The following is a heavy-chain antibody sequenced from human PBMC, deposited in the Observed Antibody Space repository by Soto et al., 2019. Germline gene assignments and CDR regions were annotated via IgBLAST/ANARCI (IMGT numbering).Heavy chain of an antibody. J-gene: IGHJ5*02. CDR1: GYSFTNND. Sequence: ASVNVSCKASGYSFTNNDVSWVRQATGQGLEWMGWMNPGSGDKGYAQKFQGRVTMTRDITIATAYMELSSVGSDDTAIYYCARMATFGSLNWFDPWGQGTLVTVSS. V-gene: IGHV1-8*01. CDR2: MNPGSGDK. CDR3: ARMATFGSLNWFDP. D-gene: IGHD3-16*01.